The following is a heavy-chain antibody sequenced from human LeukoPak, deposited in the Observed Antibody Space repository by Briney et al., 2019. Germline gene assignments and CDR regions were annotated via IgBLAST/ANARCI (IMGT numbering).Heavy chain of an antibody. Sequence: QPGGSLRLSCAASGFTFSAYAMSWVRQAPGKGLEWLSGISGSGGSTYYADSVKGRFTISRDTSKSTLYLQMNSLRAEDTAMYYCAKSPGGYPKGVDYWGQGTLVTVSS. CDR1: GFTFSAYA. CDR3: AKSPGGYPKGVDY. J-gene: IGHJ4*02. CDR2: ISGSGGST. V-gene: IGHV3-23*01. D-gene: IGHD5-18*01.